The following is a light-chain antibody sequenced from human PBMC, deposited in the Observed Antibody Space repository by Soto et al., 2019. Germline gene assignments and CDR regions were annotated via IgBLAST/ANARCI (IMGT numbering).Light chain of an antibody. CDR2: GAS. CDR1: ESVSTNY. CDR3: QQYGSVPLT. J-gene: IGKJ4*01. Sequence: EIVLTQSPGTLSLSPGERATLSCRASESVSTNYLAWYQQKPGQAPRLLISGASSRATGIPDSFSGSGSGADFTLPINRREPGDFAVYCCQQYGSVPLTFGGGTKVEIK. V-gene: IGKV3-20*01.